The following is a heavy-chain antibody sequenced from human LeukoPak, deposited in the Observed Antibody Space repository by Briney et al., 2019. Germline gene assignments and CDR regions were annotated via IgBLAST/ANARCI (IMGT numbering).Heavy chain of an antibody. CDR1: RYTFTSYY. Sequence: ASVKVSCKASRYTFTSYYMHWVRQAPGQGLEWMGIINPSGDSTSYAQKFQGRVTMTRDTSTSTVYMELSSLRSEDTAVYYCARDDLYGDYGGFSDYWGQGTLVTVSS. CDR3: ARDDLYGDYGGFSDY. D-gene: IGHD4-17*01. V-gene: IGHV1-46*01. CDR2: INPSGDST. J-gene: IGHJ4*02.